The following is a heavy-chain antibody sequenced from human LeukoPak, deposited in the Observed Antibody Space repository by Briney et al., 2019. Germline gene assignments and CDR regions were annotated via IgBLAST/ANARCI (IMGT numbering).Heavy chain of an antibody. J-gene: IGHJ3*02. CDR2: INPNGGGT. Sequence: ASVKVSCKASGYTFTAYYIHWVRLAPGQGLEWMGWINPNGGGTNYAQKFQGRVTMTRDTSITTVYMELSRLRSDDTAVYYCAREGKWDGHTALDMGGQGKKVTVSS. CDR1: GYTFTAYY. V-gene: IGHV1-2*02. CDR3: AREGKWDGHTALDM. D-gene: IGHD1-26*01.